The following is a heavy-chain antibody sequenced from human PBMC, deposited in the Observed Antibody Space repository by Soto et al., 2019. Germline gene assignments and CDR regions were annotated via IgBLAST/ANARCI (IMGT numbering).Heavy chain of an antibody. CDR2: ISGSGGSS. D-gene: IGHD6-13*01. Sequence: PGGSLRLSCAAAGFAVSTYGMTWVRQAPGKGLEWVSVISGSGGSSYYAASVKGRFTISRDNSKNTLFLQMNGLRAEDMAVYYCAKVTKRAAAGRYEYYKYGMDVWGQEPTVTFYS. J-gene: IGHJ6*02. CDR1: GFAVSTYG. V-gene: IGHV3-23*01. CDR3: AKVTKRAAAGRYEYYKYGMDV.